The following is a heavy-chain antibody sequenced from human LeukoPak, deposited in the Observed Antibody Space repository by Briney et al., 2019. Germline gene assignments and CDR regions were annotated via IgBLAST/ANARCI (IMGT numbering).Heavy chain of an antibody. J-gene: IGHJ4*02. D-gene: IGHD3-22*01. V-gene: IGHV1-2*02. CDR2: INPNSGDT. Sequence: ASVKVSCKTSGYTFTGYYMHWVRQAPGQGLEWMGWINPNSGDTNYAQEFQGRVTMTSDTAISTAYMELSRLRSDDTAVYYCARDGDSSGYYYSTFDYWGEGTLVTVSS. CDR3: ARDGDSSGYYYSTFDY. CDR1: GYTFTGYY.